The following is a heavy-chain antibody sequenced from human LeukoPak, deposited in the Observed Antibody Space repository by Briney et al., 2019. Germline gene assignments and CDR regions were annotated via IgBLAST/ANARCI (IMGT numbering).Heavy chain of an antibody. J-gene: IGHJ4*02. Sequence: GGSLRLSCAASGFTFSSYEMNWVRQAPGKGLEWVSYISSSGSTIYYADSVKGRFTISRDNAKNSLYLQMNSLRAEDTAVYYCARAVSIFVVASLEFDYWGQGTLVTVSS. CDR2: ISSSGSTI. V-gene: IGHV3-48*03. CDR3: ARAVSIFVVASLEFDY. CDR1: GFTFSSYE. D-gene: IGHD3-3*01.